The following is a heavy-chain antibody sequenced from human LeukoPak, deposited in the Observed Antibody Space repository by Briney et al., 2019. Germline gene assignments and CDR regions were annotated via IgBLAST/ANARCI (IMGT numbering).Heavy chain of an antibody. D-gene: IGHD3-10*01. Sequence: ASVTVSCKASGYTFTSYGISWVRQAPGQGLEWMGWISAYNGNTNYAQKLQGRVTMTTDTSTSTAYMELRSLRSDDTAVYYCARDASAMVRGVMDHWGQGTLVTVSS. CDR3: ARDASAMVRGVMDH. J-gene: IGHJ4*02. CDR1: GYTFTSYG. CDR2: ISAYNGNT. V-gene: IGHV1-18*01.